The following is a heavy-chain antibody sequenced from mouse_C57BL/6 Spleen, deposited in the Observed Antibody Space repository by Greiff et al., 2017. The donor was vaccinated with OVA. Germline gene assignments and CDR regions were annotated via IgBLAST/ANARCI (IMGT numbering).Heavy chain of an antibody. V-gene: IGHV1-19*01. CDR3: ARKAQATYAMDY. D-gene: IGHD3-2*02. CDR2: INPYNGGT. Sequence: VQLQQSGPVLVKPGASVKMSCKASGYTFTDYYMNWVKQSHGKSLEWIGVINPYNGGTSYNQKFKGKATLTVDKSSSTAYMELNSLTSEDSAVYYCARKAQATYAMDYWGQGTSVTVSS. J-gene: IGHJ4*01. CDR1: GYTFTDYY.